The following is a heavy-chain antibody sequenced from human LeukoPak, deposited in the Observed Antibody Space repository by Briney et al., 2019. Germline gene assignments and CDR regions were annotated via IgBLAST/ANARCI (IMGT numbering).Heavy chain of an antibody. CDR3: ARGNYDVLTGYPTAVLDY. Sequence: ASVTVSCKASGYTFTSYDIIWVRQAPGQGLEWMGWISPYNGNANYAQNLQGRVTMTTDTSTSTAYMELRSLRSDDTAVYYCARGNYDVLTGYPTAVLDYWGQGTLVTVSS. J-gene: IGHJ4*02. CDR1: GYTFTSYD. CDR2: ISPYNGNA. D-gene: IGHD3-9*01. V-gene: IGHV1-18*01.